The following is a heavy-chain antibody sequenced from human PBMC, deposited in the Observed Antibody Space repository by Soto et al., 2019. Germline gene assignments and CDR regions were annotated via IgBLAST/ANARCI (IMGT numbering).Heavy chain of an antibody. CDR1: GFTFSSYS. CDR2: ISSSSSTI. V-gene: IGHV3-48*01. D-gene: IGHD5-12*01. J-gene: IGHJ4*02. CDR3: ARGRGGYDIYL. Sequence: GGSLRLSCAASGFTFSSYSMNWVRQAPGKGLEWVSYISSSSSTIYYADSVKGRFTISRDNAKNSLYLQMNSLRAEDTAVYYCARGRGGYDIYLWGQGTLVTVSS.